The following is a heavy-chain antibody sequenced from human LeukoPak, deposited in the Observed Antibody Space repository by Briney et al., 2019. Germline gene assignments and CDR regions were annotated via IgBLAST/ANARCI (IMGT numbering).Heavy chain of an antibody. CDR2: IYPSGGS. CDR3: ARAGRYSSGPTL. V-gene: IGHV4-4*07. D-gene: IGHD6-19*01. Sequence: SETLSLTCTVSGGSISSCYWSWIRQPVGKGLKWIGHIYPSGGSNYNPSLKSRVTMSVDTSKNQFSLKLSSVTAADTAVYYCARAGRYSSGPTLWGQGTLVTVSS. J-gene: IGHJ4*02. CDR1: GGSISSCY.